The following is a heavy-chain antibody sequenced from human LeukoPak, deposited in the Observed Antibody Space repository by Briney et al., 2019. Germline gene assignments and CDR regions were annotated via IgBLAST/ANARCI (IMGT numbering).Heavy chain of an antibody. CDR2: IYTSGST. D-gene: IGHD6-13*01. CDR3: ARASSWLPFEY. J-gene: IGHJ4*02. Sequence: SETLSLTCSVSGGSISRYYWSWIRQPAGKGLQWIGRIYTSGSTNYNPSLKSRVTMSVDTSKNQFSLKLSSMTAADTAVYYSARASSWLPFEYWGQGTLDTVSS. CDR1: GGSISRYY. V-gene: IGHV4-4*07.